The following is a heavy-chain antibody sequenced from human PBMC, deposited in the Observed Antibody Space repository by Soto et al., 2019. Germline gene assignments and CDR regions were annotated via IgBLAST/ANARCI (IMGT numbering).Heavy chain of an antibody. D-gene: IGHD3-22*01. J-gene: IGHJ3*02. V-gene: IGHV1-69*13. CDR2: IIPIFGTA. Sequence: SVKVSCKASGGTFSSYAISWVRQAPGQGLEWMGGIIPIFGTANYAQKFQGRVTITADESTSTAYMELSSLRSEDTAVYYCAIGRDGSGSTHDAFDIWGQGTMVTVS. CDR3: AIGRDGSGSTHDAFDI. CDR1: GGTFSSYA.